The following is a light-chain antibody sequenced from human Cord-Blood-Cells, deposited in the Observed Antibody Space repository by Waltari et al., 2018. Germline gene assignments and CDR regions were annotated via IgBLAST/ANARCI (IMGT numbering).Light chain of an antibody. CDR2: EDN. V-gene: IGLV6-57*01. J-gene: IGLJ2*01. Sequence: NFMLTQPHSVSESPGMTVTISCTRSRGSLASNYVPWYQQRPGSSPTTVIYEDNQRPSGVPDRFSGSIDSSSNSASLTISGLKTEDEADYYCQSYDSSNQRVFGGGTKLTVL. CDR1: RGSLASNY. CDR3: QSYDSSNQRV.